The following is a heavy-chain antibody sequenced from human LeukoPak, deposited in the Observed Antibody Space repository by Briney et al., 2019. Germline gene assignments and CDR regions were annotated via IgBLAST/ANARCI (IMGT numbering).Heavy chain of an antibody. CDR3: ARYGLLWFGEFSKHFDY. CDR1: GFTFSDYW. J-gene: IGHJ4*02. CDR2: IKQDGSEK. Sequence: GGSLRLSCVGSGFTFSDYWMSWVRQAPGKGLEWVANIKQDGSEKDYVDALKGRFTISRDNAKNSLYLQMNSLRAEDTAVYYCARYGLLWFGEFSKHFDYRGKGTLVTVSS. V-gene: IGHV3-7*01. D-gene: IGHD3-10*01.